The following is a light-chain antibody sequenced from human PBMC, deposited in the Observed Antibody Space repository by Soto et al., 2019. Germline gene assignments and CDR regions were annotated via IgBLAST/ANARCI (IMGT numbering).Light chain of an antibody. CDR3: QQYDSSPT. CDR2: DAS. J-gene: IGKJ1*01. CDR1: QRISTW. V-gene: IGKV1-5*01. Sequence: DIQMTQSPSTLSASVGDRVTITCRASQRISTWLAWYRQKPGKAPELLIYDASTLHSGVPSRFSRSGSGTEFTLTITSLQPDDFATYYCQQYDSSPTFGQGTKVEVK.